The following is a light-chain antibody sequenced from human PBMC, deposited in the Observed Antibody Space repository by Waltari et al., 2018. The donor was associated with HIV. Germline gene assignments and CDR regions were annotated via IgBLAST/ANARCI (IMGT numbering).Light chain of an antibody. Sequence: IAMTQSPAPLSVFPGESATLSCRASQSISSNLAWYQHKPGQAPRPLIYGASTRATGIPARFTGSGSGTDFTLTISSLQSEDFAVYYCQQYADWPPLTFGGGTKVEIK. V-gene: IGKV3-15*01. CDR3: QQYADWPPLT. CDR1: QSISSN. CDR2: GAS. J-gene: IGKJ4*01.